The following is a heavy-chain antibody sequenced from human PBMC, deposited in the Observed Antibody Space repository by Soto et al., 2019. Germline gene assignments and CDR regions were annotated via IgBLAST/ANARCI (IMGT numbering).Heavy chain of an antibody. J-gene: IGHJ3*02. CDR2: IWYDGSNK. Sequence: QVQLVESGGGVVQPGRSLRLSCAASGFTFSSYGMHWVRQAPGKGLEWVAVIWYDGSNKYYADSVKGRFTISRDNSKNTRYLQMNSLRAEDTAVYYCARSGKWFGELLRVGAFDIWGQGTMVTVSS. CDR3: ARSGKWFGELLRVGAFDI. D-gene: IGHD3-10*01. V-gene: IGHV3-33*01. CDR1: GFTFSSYG.